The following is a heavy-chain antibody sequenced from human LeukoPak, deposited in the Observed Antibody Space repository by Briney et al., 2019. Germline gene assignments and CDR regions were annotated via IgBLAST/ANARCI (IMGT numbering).Heavy chain of an antibody. J-gene: IGHJ4*02. Sequence: GSLRLSCAASGFTFSSYWMSWVRQAPGKGLEWVANIKQDGSEKYYVDSVKGRFTISRDNAKNSLYLQMNSLRAEDTAVYYCAKDPTHFRVWDDYDNTRLNYWGQGTLVTVSS. CDR1: GFTFSSYW. V-gene: IGHV3-7*01. D-gene: IGHD3-22*01. CDR3: AKDPTHFRVWDDYDNTRLNY. CDR2: IKQDGSEK.